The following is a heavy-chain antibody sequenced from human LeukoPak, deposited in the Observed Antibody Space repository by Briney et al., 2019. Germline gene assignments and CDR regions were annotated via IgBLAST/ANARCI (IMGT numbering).Heavy chain of an antibody. CDR3: ARVIDYYDSSGHPFLFDY. D-gene: IGHD3-22*01. J-gene: IGHJ4*02. CDR1: GGSISSYY. Sequence: SETLSLTCTVSGGSISSYYWSWIRQPPGKGLEWIGYIYYSGSTNYNPSLKSRVTISVDTSKNQFSLKLSSVTAADTAVYYCARVIDYYDSSGHPFLFDYWGQGTLVTVSS. V-gene: IGHV4-59*01. CDR2: IYYSGST.